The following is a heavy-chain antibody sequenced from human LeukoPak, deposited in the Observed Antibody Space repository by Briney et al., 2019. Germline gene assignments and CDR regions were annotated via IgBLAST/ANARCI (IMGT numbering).Heavy chain of an antibody. D-gene: IGHD2-8*01. CDR1: GVTFRNYW. J-gene: IGHJ4*02. Sequence: GGSLRLSCAASGVTFRNYWMGWVRQAPGKGLEWVAKIKRDGSAENYADSVRGGFTTSRYNSNNFLYLQMNSLRAEVTAVYYCARDGVLNTNFYYWGQRTLFTVSS. CDR2: IKRDGSAE. CDR3: ARDGVLNTNFYY. V-gene: IGHV3-7*01.